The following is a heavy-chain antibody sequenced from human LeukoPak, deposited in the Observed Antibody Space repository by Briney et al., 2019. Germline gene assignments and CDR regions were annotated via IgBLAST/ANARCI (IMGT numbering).Heavy chain of an antibody. CDR2: INPYNGNT. CDR3: ATSRRIHGSGLAVRYSWLDP. CDR1: GYIFTSYG. Sequence: ASVKVSCKASGYIFTSYGISWVRQAPGQGLEWMGWINPYNGNTKYAQKLQGRVTMTTDTSTNTAYMELRSLRSDDTAVYFCATSRRIHGSGLAVRYSWLDPWGPGTLVTVSS. V-gene: IGHV1-18*01. D-gene: IGHD3-10*01. J-gene: IGHJ5*02.